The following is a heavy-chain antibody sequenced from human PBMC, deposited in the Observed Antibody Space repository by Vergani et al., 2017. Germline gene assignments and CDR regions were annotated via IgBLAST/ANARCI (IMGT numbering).Heavy chain of an antibody. Sequence: QVQLVESGGGVVQPGGSLRLSCAASGFTFSSYGMHWVRQAPGKGLEWVAFIRYDGSNKYYADSVKGRFTISRDNSKNTLYLQMNSLRAEDTAVYYCAXDEVYSSGYQIFDYWGQGTLVTVSS. CDR3: AXDEVYSSGYQIFDY. CDR2: IRYDGSNK. D-gene: IGHD6-19*01. V-gene: IGHV3-30*02. J-gene: IGHJ4*02. CDR1: GFTFSSYG.